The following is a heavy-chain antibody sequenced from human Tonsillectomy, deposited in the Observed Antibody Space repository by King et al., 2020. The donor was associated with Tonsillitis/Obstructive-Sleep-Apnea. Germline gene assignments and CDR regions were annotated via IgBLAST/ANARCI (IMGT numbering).Heavy chain of an antibody. CDR3: ARFGIAAAFDP. V-gene: IGHV4-59*01. Sequence: VQLQESGPGLVKPSETLSLTCTVSGGSISSYYWSWIRQPPGKGLEWIGYIYYSGSTNYNPSLKSRVTISVDTSKNQFSLKLSSVTAADTAVYYCARFGIAAAFDPWGQGTLVTVSS. J-gene: IGHJ5*02. CDR1: GGSISSYY. D-gene: IGHD6-13*01. CDR2: IYYSGST.